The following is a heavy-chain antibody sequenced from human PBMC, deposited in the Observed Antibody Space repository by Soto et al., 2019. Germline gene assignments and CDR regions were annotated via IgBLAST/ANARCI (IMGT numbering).Heavy chain of an antibody. J-gene: IGHJ4*02. CDR2: ISYDGSNK. CDR3: ASLPHVLRYFDWLAEAYYFDY. V-gene: IGHV3-30-3*01. Sequence: PGGSLRLSCAASGFTFSSYAMHWVRQAPGKGLEWVAVISYDGSNKYYADSVEGRFTISRDNSKNTLYLQMNSLRAEDTAVYYCASLPHVLRYFDWLAEAYYFDYWGQGTLVTVSS. D-gene: IGHD3-9*01. CDR1: GFTFSSYA.